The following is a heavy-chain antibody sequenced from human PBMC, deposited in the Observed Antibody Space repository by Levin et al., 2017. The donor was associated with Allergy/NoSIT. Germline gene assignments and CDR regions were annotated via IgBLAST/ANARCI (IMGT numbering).Heavy chain of an antibody. CDR2: IYYDGSNE. CDR1: GFAFRTHG. V-gene: IGHV3-33*01. Sequence: LSLTCVASGFAFRTHGMHWVRQAPGKGLEWVALIYYDGSNEDYVDSVKGRFTISRDNSKNTLFLQMHSLRVEDTAVYYCARDFYTNCAGVATIDWWGQGTLVTVSS. CDR3: ARDFYTNCAGVATIDW. D-gene: IGHD5-12*01. J-gene: IGHJ4*02.